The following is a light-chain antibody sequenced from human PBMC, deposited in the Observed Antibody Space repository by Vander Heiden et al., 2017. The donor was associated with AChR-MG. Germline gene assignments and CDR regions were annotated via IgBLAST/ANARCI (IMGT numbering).Light chain of an antibody. Sequence: DIQMTQSPSSLSASVGDRVTITCQASQDIRDYLNWYQQKPGKAPDLLIYDASSLEPGVPSRFSGSGSGTDFTLTINSLQPGDIATYYCQQYDALPPTFGGGTKGEI. J-gene: IGKJ4*01. CDR3: QQYDALPPT. CDR2: DAS. CDR1: QDIRDY. V-gene: IGKV1-33*01.